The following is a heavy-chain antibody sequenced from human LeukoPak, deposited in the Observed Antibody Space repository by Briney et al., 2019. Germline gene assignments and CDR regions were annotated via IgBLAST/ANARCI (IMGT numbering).Heavy chain of an antibody. CDR3: VRHAASTGTTRLDV. CDR1: GYIFSSYW. J-gene: IGHJ6*02. Sequence: GESLKISCKGSGYIFSSYWIGWVRQMPGKGLEWMGIIYPTDSDTRYSPSFQGQVTISADKSINTTFLQWSSLKASDTAMYYCVRHAASTGTTRLDVWGQGTTVTVSS. CDR2: IYPTDSDT. D-gene: IGHD1-7*01. V-gene: IGHV5-51*01.